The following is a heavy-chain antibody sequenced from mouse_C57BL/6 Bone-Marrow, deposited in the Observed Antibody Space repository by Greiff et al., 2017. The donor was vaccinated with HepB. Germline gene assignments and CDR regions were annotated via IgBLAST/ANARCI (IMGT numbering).Heavy chain of an antibody. CDR1: GYTFTDYY. CDR3: ARSDYYGSSYRFDY. CDR2: INPNNGGT. J-gene: IGHJ2*01. D-gene: IGHD1-1*01. Sequence: VQLQQSGPELVKPGASVKISCKASGYTFTDYYMNWVKQSHGKSLEWIGDINPNNGGTSYNQKFKGKATLTVDKSSSTAYMELRSLTSEDSAVYYCARSDYYGSSYRFDYWGQGTTLTVSS. V-gene: IGHV1-26*01.